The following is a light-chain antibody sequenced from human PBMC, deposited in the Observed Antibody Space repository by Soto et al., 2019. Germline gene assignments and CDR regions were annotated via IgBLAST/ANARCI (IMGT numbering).Light chain of an antibody. Sequence: EIVLTQSPGTLSLSPGERATLSCRASQSVSSTFLAWYQQKPGQTPRLLIYGASSRATGIPDRFSGSGSGTDFTLTISRLEPEDFAVYYCQQNGRSVTIGGATNV. CDR3: QQNGRSVT. CDR1: QSVSSTF. CDR2: GAS. J-gene: IGKJ4*01. V-gene: IGKV3-20*01.